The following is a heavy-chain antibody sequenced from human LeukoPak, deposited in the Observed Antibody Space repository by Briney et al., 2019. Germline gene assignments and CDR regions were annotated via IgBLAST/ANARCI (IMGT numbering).Heavy chain of an antibody. CDR1: GGSFSGYY. CDR2: INHSGST. Sequence: SETLSLTCAVYGGSFSGYYWSWIRQPPGKGLEWIGEINHSGSTNYNPSLKSRVTISVDTSKNQFSLKLSSVTAADTAVYYCARGREGPRITIFGVVTGGFEYWGQGTLVTVSS. CDR3: ARGREGPRITIFGVVTGGFEY. D-gene: IGHD3-3*01. J-gene: IGHJ4*02. V-gene: IGHV4-34*01.